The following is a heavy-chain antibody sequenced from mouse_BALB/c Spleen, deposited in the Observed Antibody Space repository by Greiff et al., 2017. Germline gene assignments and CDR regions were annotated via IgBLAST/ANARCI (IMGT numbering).Heavy chain of an antibody. V-gene: IGHV5-6-3*01. CDR3: AREEKYGNPAWFAY. CDR1: GFTFSSYG. D-gene: IGHD2-10*02. CDR2: INSNGGST. Sequence: EVQVVESGGGLVQPGGSLKLSCAASGFTFSSYGMSWVRQTPDKRLELVATINSNGGSTYYPDSVKGRFTISRDNAKNTLYLQMSSLKSEDTAMYYCAREEKYGNPAWFAYWGQGTLVTVSA. J-gene: IGHJ3*01.